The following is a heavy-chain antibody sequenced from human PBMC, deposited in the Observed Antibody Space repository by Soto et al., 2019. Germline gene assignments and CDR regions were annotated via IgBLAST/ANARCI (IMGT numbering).Heavy chain of an antibody. Sequence: PSETLSLTCTVSGGSISSGGYYWSWIRQHPGKGLEWIGYIYYSGSTYYNPSLKSRVTISVDTSKNQFSLKLSSVTAADTAMYYCARGSYYDSSGYYGPWGQGTLVTVSS. CDR1: GGSISSGGYY. CDR3: ARGSYYDSSGYYGP. CDR2: IYYSGST. V-gene: IGHV4-31*03. D-gene: IGHD3-22*01. J-gene: IGHJ5*02.